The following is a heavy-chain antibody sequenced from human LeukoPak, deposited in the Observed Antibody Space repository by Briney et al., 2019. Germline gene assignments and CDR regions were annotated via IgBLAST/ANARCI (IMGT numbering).Heavy chain of an antibody. Sequence: GGSLRLSCAASGFTFSSYSMNWVRQAPGKELEWVSYFSTRSSTISYADSVKGRFAISRDNAKNSLYLQMNSLRDEDTAVYYCARDHDYGFDYWGQGTLVTVSS. J-gene: IGHJ4*02. D-gene: IGHD4-17*01. V-gene: IGHV3-48*02. CDR1: GFTFSSYS. CDR2: FSTRSSTI. CDR3: ARDHDYGFDY.